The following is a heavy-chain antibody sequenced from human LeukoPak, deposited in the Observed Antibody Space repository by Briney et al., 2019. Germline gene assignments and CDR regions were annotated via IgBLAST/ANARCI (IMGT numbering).Heavy chain of an antibody. CDR1: GDSVSSNKVA. D-gene: IGHD3-10*01. Sequence: SQTLSLTCAISGDSVSSNKVAWNWIKQSPSRGLEWLGRTYHRSKWFNQYAVSMKGRVPVNPDTSKNQFSLQVDSVTPEDTAVYYCTREGSGIPGHFDYWGQGILVIVSS. V-gene: IGHV6-1*01. J-gene: IGHJ4*02. CDR3: TREGSGIPGHFDY. CDR2: TYHRSKWFN.